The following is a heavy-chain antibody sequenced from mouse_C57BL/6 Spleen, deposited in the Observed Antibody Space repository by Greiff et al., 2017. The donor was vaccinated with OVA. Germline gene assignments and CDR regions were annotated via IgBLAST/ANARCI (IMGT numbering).Heavy chain of an antibody. D-gene: IGHD1-1*01. CDR1: GYTFTDYY. V-gene: IGHV1-84*01. CDR2: IFPGRGNT. CDR3: ARMLLRHAMDY. J-gene: IGHJ4*01. Sequence: VQLQQSGPELVKPGASVKISCKASGYTFTDYYINWVKQRPGQGLGWMGGIFPGRGNTKYNEKFKGKATWTVDTSSSTAYMQLSSLTSEDSAVYFCARMLLRHAMDYWGQGTSVTVSS.